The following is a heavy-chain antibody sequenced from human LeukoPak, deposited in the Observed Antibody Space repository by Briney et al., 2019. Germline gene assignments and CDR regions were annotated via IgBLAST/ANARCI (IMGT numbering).Heavy chain of an antibody. D-gene: IGHD5-12*01. CDR2: IYYSGTT. CDR3: ARGHTESADDYGNWFHP. J-gene: IGHJ5*02. CDR1: GGSMRSYY. V-gene: IGHV4-59*01. Sequence: SETLSLTCTVSGGSMRSYYWSWIRQPPGKGLEWTGYIYYSGTTKYNPSLKSRVTISVDTSKNQFSLKLNSLTAADTAVYYCARGHTESADDYGNWFHPWGQGTLVTVSS.